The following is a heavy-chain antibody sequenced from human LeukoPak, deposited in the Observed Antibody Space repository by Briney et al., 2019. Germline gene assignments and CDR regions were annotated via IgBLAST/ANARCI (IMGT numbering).Heavy chain of an antibody. J-gene: IGHJ4*02. CDR1: GGSISSYY. CDR3: ARGGIPIY. V-gene: IGHV4-59*01. CDR2: IDYSGST. Sequence: SETLSLTCTVSGGSISSYYWSWIRQPPGKGMEWIGYIDYSGSTNYKPSLKSRVTLSVNSSKNQFSLKRTSVTAADTAVYYCARGGIPIYWGQGTLVTVSS.